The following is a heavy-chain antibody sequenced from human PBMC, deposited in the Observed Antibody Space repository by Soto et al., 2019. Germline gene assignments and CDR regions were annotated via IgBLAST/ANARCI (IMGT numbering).Heavy chain of an antibody. Sequence: QVQLVQSGAEVKKPGASVKLSCRTSGYTFTHYYIHWLRQAPGQALEWLAIINPASGSTNYAQDFLGRVTLTMDTSTTTVYMELSGLRAEDTAIFYCARDLAACEHWCQGTLVSVSS. V-gene: IGHV1-46*01. CDR2: INPASGST. CDR3: ARDLAACEH. CDR1: GYTFTHYY. D-gene: IGHD6-25*01. J-gene: IGHJ4*02.